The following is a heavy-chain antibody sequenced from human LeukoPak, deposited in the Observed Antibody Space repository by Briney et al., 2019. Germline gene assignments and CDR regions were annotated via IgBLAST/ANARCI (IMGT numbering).Heavy chain of an antibody. J-gene: IGHJ4*02. Sequence: KPSETLSLTCTVSGGSISSYYWSWIRQPPGKGLEWIGYISDSVSTNYNPSLKSRVSISVDTSNNQFSLKLSSVTAADTAVYYCARGQQLLSRWGQGTLVTVSS. CDR3: ARGQQLLSR. CDR1: GGSISSYY. CDR2: ISDSVST. V-gene: IGHV4-59*01. D-gene: IGHD6-13*01.